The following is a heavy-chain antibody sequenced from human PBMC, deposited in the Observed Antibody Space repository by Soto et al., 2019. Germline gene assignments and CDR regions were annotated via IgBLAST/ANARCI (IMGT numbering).Heavy chain of an antibody. J-gene: IGHJ4*02. Sequence: QLQLQESGSGLVKPSETLSLTCIVSNGSISSRSSYWGWIRQTPGKGLEWIGGIYYIGNTYYNPTLKTRFTLSIHTGKTQVSLKTNSVTPAATAVYCCGGQDYVASGYYFESWGEGALVSDSS. CDR2: IYYIGNT. D-gene: IGHD1-26*01. V-gene: IGHV4-39*01. CDR3: GGQDYVASGYYFES. CDR1: NGSISSRSSY.